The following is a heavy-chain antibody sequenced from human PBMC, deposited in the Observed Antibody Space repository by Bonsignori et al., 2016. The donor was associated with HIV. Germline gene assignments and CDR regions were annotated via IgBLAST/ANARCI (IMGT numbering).Heavy chain of an antibody. CDR1: GASISSYC. CDR3: ARGDSRFLNY. V-gene: IGHV4-59*01. CDR2: IYYSGST. J-gene: IGHJ4*02. Sequence: SETLSLTCTVSGASISSYCWSWIRQPPGKGLEWIGYIYYSGSTNYNPSLKSRVTLSIDTSKNQFSLKLSSVTAADTAVYFCARGDSRFLNYWGQGTLVTVSS. D-gene: IGHD3-3*01.